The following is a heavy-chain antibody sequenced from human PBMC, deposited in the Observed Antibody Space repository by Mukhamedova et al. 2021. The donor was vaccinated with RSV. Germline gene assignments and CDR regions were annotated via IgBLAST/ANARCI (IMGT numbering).Heavy chain of an antibody. CDR3: ARVLYGSGSLYYFDY. CDR2: IYYSGST. V-gene: IGHV4-30-4*01. Sequence: QPPGKGLEWIGYIYYSGSTYYNPSLKSRVTISVDTSKNQFSLKLSSVTAADTAVYYCARVLYGSGSLYYFDYWGQGTLVTVPS. D-gene: IGHD3-10*01. J-gene: IGHJ4*02.